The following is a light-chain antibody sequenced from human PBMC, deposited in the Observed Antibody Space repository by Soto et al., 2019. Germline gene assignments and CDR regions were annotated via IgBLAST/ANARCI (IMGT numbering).Light chain of an antibody. Sequence: EIVMTQSPATLSVSPGERATLSCRASQSVGSNLAWYQRKPGQAPRLLIYGASTRATGIPARFSGSRSGTDFTLTISSVEPEDFAMYYCHQRNQFGQGTRLEIK. J-gene: IGKJ5*01. CDR1: QSVGSN. V-gene: IGKV3-15*01. CDR2: GAS. CDR3: HQRNQ.